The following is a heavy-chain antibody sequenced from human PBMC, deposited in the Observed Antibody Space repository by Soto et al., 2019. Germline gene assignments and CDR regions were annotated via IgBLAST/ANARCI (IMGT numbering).Heavy chain of an antibody. V-gene: IGHV4-59*08. J-gene: IGHJ4*02. CDR3: ARQGGWLQAHDY. CDR2: IYYSGST. Sequence: QVQLQESGPGLVKPSETLSLTCTVSGDSISSYYWSWIRQPPGKGLEWIGYIYYSGSTKYNPSLKSRVTMSVDTSKNQFSLKLSSMTAADTAVYYCARQGGWLQAHDYWGQGTLVTVSS. D-gene: IGHD5-12*01. CDR1: GDSISSYY.